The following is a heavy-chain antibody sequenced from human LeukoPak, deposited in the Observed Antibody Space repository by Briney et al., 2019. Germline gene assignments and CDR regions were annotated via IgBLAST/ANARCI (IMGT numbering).Heavy chain of an antibody. CDR2: IIPIFGTA. J-gene: IGHJ6*03. CDR3: ARVTRIAARQFYYMDV. CDR1: GGTFSSYA. D-gene: IGHD6-6*01. V-gene: IGHV1-69*01. Sequence: GASVKVSCKASGGTFSSYAISWVRQAPGQGLEWMGGIIPIFGTANYAQKFQGRVTITADASTSTAYMELSSLRSEDTAVYYCARVTRIAARQFYYMDVWGKGTTVTVSS.